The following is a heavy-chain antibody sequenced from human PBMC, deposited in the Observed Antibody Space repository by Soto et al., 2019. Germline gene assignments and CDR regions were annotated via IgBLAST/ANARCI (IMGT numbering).Heavy chain of an antibody. CDR2: TIPIFGTA. CDR3: AREEHSSGWAYYFDY. V-gene: IGHV1-69*06. J-gene: IGHJ4*02. CDR1: GGTFSSYA. D-gene: IGHD6-19*01. Sequence: SVKVSCKASGGTFSSYAISWVRQAPGQGLEWMGGTIPIFGTANYAQKFQGRVTITADKSTSTAYMELSSLRSEDTAVYYCAREEHSSGWAYYFDYWGQGTLVTVSS.